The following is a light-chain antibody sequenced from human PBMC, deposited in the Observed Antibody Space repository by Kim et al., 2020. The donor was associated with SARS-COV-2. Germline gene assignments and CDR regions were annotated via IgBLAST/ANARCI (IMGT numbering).Light chain of an antibody. J-gene: IGLJ1*01. CDR2: DVS. Sequence: QSALTQPASVSGSPEQSITISCTGTSSDVGGYNYVSWYQQHPGKAPKLMIYDVSKRPSGVSNRFSGSKSGNTASLTISGLQAEDEADYYCSSYTSSSTFYVFGTGTKVTVL. CDR3: SSYTSSSTFYV. CDR1: SSDVGGYNY. V-gene: IGLV2-14*01.